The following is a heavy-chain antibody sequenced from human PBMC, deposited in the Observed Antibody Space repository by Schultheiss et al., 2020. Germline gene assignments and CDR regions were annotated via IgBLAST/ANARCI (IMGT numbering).Heavy chain of an antibody. CDR2: IIPILGIA. J-gene: IGHJ4*02. D-gene: IGHD6-6*01. V-gene: IGHV1-69*02. Sequence: SVKVSCKASGGTFSSYTISWVRQAPGQGLEWMGRIIPILGIANYAQKFQGRVTITADKSTSTAYMELSSLRSEDTAVYYCASLDLSQLAFDYWGQGTLVPVSS. CDR1: GGTFSSYT. CDR3: ASLDLSQLAFDY.